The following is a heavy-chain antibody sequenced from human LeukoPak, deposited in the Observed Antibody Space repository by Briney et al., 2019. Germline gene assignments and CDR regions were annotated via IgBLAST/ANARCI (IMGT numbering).Heavy chain of an antibody. V-gene: IGHV3-30*18. CDR1: GFTFDSYG. CDR2: MSYDGNNK. CDR3: AKPQVRVVTSPPGY. Sequence: GGSLRLSCAASGFTFDSYGMHWVRQAPGKGLEWVAVMSYDGNNKYYANSVKGRFTISRDNAKNSLYLHMNSLRAEDTAVYYCAKPQVRVVTSPPGYWGQGTLVTVSS. J-gene: IGHJ4*02. D-gene: IGHD2-21*02.